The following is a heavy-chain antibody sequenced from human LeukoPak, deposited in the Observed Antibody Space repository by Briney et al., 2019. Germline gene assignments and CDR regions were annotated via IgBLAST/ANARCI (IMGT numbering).Heavy chain of an antibody. CDR2: IYHSGST. D-gene: IGHD6-19*01. CDR1: GGSISSSSYD. J-gene: IGHJ4*02. Sequence: PSETLSLTCTVSGGSISSSSYDWSWIRQPAGKGLEWIGRIYHSGSTYYNPSLKSRVTISVDTSKNQFSLKLSSVTAADTAVYYCAREYSSRPFYFDYWGQGTLVTVSS. V-gene: IGHV4-39*07. CDR3: AREYSSRPFYFDY.